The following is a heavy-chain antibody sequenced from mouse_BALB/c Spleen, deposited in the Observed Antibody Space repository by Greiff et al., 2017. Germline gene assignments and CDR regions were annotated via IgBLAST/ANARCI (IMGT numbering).Heavy chain of an antibody. CDR2: ISSGGSYT. D-gene: IGHD1-1*01. V-gene: IGHV5-9-4*01. J-gene: IGHJ1*01. CDR1: GFTFSSYA. Sequence: EVQRVESGGGLVKPGGSLKLSCAASGFTFSSYAMSWVRQSPEKRLEWVAEISSGGSYTYYPDTVTGRFTISRDNAKNTLYLEMSSLRSEDTAMYYCAREGPYYYGSSYHYFDVWGAGTTVTVSS. CDR3: AREGPYYYGSSYHYFDV.